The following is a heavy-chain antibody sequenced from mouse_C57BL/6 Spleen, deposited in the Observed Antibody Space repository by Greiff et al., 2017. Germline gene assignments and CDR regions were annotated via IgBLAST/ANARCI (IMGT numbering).Heavy chain of an antibody. CDR3: ATSRRYYAMDY. D-gene: IGHD2-12*01. CDR1: GFTFSDYG. J-gene: IGHJ4*01. V-gene: IGHV5-17*01. Sequence: EVKVVESGGGLVKPGGSLKLSCAASGFTFSDYGMHWVRQAPEKGLEWVAYISSGSSTIYYADTVKGRFTISRDNAKNTLFLQMTSLRSEDTAMYYCATSRRYYAMDYWGQGTSVTVSS. CDR2: ISSGSSTI.